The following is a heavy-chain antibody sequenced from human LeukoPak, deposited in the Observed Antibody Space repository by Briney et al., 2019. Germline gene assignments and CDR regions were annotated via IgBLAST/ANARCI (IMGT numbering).Heavy chain of an antibody. CDR2: IYYSGST. Sequence: PSETLSLTCTVSGGSISSGGYYWSWIRQHPGKGLEWIGYIYYSGSTYYNPSLKSRVTISVDTSKNQFSLKLSSVTAADTAVYYCARSRTRAYGDYSPWYYYYGMDVWGQGTTVTVSS. V-gene: IGHV4-31*03. CDR1: GGSISSGGYY. CDR3: ARSRTRAYGDYSPWYYYYGMDV. J-gene: IGHJ6*02. D-gene: IGHD4-17*01.